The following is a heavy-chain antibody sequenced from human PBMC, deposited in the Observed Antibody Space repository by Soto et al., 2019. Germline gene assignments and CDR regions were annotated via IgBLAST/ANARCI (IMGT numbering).Heavy chain of an antibody. CDR1: GGTFSSYA. Sequence: ASVKVSCKASGGTFSSYAISWVRQAPGQGLEWMGGIIPIFGTANYAQKFQGRVTITADKSTSTAYMELSSLRSEDTAVYYCARYYYGSGSYYNWLEPWGQGTMVTVSS. V-gene: IGHV1-69*06. D-gene: IGHD3-10*01. CDR3: ARYYYGSGSYYNWLEP. J-gene: IGHJ5*02. CDR2: IIPIFGTA.